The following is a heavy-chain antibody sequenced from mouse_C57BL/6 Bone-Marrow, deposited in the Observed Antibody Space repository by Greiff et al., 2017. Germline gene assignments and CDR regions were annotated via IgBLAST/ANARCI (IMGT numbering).Heavy chain of an antibody. CDR2: INPGSGGT. D-gene: IGHD2-2*01. CDR1: GYAFTNYL. J-gene: IGHJ1*03. V-gene: IGHV1-54*01. CDR3: ARWLQWYFDV. Sequence: QVQLQQSGAELVRPGTSVKVSCKASGYAFTNYLIEWVKQRPGQGLEWIGVINPGSGGTNYNEKFKGKATLTADKSSSTAYMPLSSLTAEDSAVYCCARWLQWYFDVGGRGTTVTVSA.